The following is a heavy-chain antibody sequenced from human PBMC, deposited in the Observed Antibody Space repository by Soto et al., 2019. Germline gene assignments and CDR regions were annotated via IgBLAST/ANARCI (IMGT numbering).Heavy chain of an antibody. D-gene: IGHD6-13*01. V-gene: IGHV1-18*01. CDR1: GYTFTNHG. CDR3: ARGGISSSEGLDY. CDR2: ISPYNGDT. J-gene: IGHJ4*02. Sequence: ASVKVSCKASGYTFTNHGISWVRQAPGEGLEWMGWISPYNGDTNNAQKFQGRVTMTTDTPTNTGFMELTRLTSDDTAVYYCARGGISSSEGLDYWGQGTLVTVSS.